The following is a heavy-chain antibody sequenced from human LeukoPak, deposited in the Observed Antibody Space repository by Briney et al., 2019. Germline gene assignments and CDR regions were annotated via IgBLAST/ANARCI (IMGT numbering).Heavy chain of an antibody. D-gene: IGHD6-6*01. CDR1: GGSFSGYY. J-gene: IGHJ4*02. CDR2: INHSGST. Sequence: PSETLSLTCAVYGGSFSGYYWSWIRQPPGKGLEWIGEINHSGSTNYNPSLKSRVTISVDTSKNQFSLKLSSVTAADTAVYYCARGQLVLHFFDYWGQGTLVTVSS. V-gene: IGHV4-34*01. CDR3: ARGQLVLHFFDY.